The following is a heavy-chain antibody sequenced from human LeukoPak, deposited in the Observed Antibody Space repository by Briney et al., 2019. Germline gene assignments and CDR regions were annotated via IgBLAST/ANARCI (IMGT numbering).Heavy chain of an antibody. CDR1: GGSISSYY. V-gene: IGHV4-59*08. J-gene: IGHJ3*02. CDR3: ARQGSGRAFDI. Sequence: TSETLSLTCTVSGGSISSYYWSWIRQPPGKGLEWIGYIYYSGSTNYNPSLKSRVTISVDTSKNQFSLKLTSVTAADTAVYYCARQGSGRAFDIWGQGTMVTVSS. CDR2: IYYSGST.